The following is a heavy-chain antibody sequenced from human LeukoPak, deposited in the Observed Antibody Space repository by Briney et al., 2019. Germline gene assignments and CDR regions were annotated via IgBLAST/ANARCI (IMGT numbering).Heavy chain of an antibody. CDR2: IKQDGSEK. V-gene: IGHV3-7*01. CDR1: GFTFSSYA. J-gene: IGHJ4*02. Sequence: GGSLRLSCAASGFTFSSYAMSWVRQAPGKGLGWVANIKQDGSEKYYVDSVKGRFTISRDNVKNSLYLQMNSLRAEDTAVYYCARDRIAMAVAGTPLDYWGQGTLVTVSS. CDR3: ARDRIAMAVAGTPLDY. D-gene: IGHD6-19*01.